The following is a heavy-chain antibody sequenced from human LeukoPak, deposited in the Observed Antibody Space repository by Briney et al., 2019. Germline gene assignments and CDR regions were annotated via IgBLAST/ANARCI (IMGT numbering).Heavy chain of an antibody. D-gene: IGHD3-10*01. V-gene: IGHV4-59*01. J-gene: IGHJ4*02. CDR3: ARVAQYYYGSGSPFDY. Sequence: KSSETLSLTCTVSGGSISSYYWSWIRQPPGKGLEWIGYIYYSGSTNYNPSLKSRVTISVDTSKNQFSLKLSSVTAADTAVYYCARVAQYYYGSGSPFDYWGQGTLVTVSS. CDR1: GGSISSYY. CDR2: IYYSGST.